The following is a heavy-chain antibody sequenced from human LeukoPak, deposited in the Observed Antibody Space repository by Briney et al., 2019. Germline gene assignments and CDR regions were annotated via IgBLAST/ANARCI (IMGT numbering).Heavy chain of an antibody. V-gene: IGHV3-21*01. CDR2: ISSSSSYI. Sequence: GGSLRLSCAASGFTFSSYSMNWVRQAPGKGLEWVSSISSSSSYIYYADSVKGRFTISRDNAKNSLYLQMNSLGAEDTAVYYCAREDYYDSSGYYALFDYWGQGTLVTVSS. CDR1: GFTFSSYS. D-gene: IGHD3-22*01. CDR3: AREDYYDSSGYYALFDY. J-gene: IGHJ4*02.